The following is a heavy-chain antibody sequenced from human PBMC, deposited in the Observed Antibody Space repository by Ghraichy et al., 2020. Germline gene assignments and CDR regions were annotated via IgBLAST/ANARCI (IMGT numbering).Heavy chain of an antibody. J-gene: IGHJ4*02. CDR3: ARARHYYDSSGYYPPKYYFDY. CDR2: IYYSGST. V-gene: IGHV4-59*07. Sequence: DTLSLTCTVSGGSISSYYWSWIRQPPGKGLEWIGYIYYSGSTNYNPSLKSRVTISVDTSKNQFSLKLSSVTAADTAVYYCARARHYYDSSGYYPPKYYFDYWGQGTLVTVSS. D-gene: IGHD3-22*01. CDR1: GGSISSYY.